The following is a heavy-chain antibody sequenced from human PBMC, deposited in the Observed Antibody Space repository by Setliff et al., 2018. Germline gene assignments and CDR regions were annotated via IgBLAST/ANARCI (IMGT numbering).Heavy chain of an antibody. CDR1: GYGFTSHY. Sequence: GASVKVSCKTSGYGFTSHYFHWLRQAPGQGLEWMGIVNPSGGKTTLSQRFQGRVSMTAGASTATVYMELHSLTSEDTAIYYCARAPWGDDYDSLYTWFDPWGQGSLVTV. CDR2: VNPSGGKT. V-gene: IGHV1-46*01. J-gene: IGHJ5*02. D-gene: IGHD3-22*01. CDR3: ARAPWGDDYDSLYTWFDP.